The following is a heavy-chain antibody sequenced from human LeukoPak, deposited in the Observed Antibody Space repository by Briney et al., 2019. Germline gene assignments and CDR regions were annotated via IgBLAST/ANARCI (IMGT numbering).Heavy chain of an antibody. Sequence: GRSLRLSCAASGSTFDDYAMHWVRQAPGKGLEWVSGISWNSGSIGYADSVKGRFTISRDNAKNSLYLQMNSLRAEDTALYYCAKDHYYDSSGYYDSWGQGTLVTVSS. CDR3: AKDHYYDSSGYYDS. J-gene: IGHJ5*01. CDR2: ISWNSGSI. D-gene: IGHD3-22*01. V-gene: IGHV3-9*01. CDR1: GSTFDDYA.